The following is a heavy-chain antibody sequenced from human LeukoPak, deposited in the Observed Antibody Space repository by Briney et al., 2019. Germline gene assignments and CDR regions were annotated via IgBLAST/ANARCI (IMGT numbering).Heavy chain of an antibody. Sequence: PGGSLRLSCAASGFTFSSYAMSWVRQAPGKGLEWVSAISGSGGSTYYADPVKGRFTISRDNSKNTLYLQMNSLRAEDTAVYYCAKDWGSVVVPAAGFGPWGQGTLVTVSS. V-gene: IGHV3-23*01. J-gene: IGHJ5*02. D-gene: IGHD2-2*01. CDR2: ISGSGGST. CDR3: AKDWGSVVVPAAGFGP. CDR1: GFTFSSYA.